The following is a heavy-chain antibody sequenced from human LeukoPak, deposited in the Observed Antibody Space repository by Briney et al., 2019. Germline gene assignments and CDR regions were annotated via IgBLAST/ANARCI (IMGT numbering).Heavy chain of an antibody. V-gene: IGHV3-30*04. D-gene: IGHD3-10*01. CDR1: GFTFSSYA. J-gene: IGHJ4*02. Sequence: GGSLRLSCAASGFTFSSYAMHWVRQAPGKGLVRVAVISYDGSNKYYADSVKGRFTISRDNSKNTLYLQMNSLRAEDTAVYYCARDMQGLVRGVIYYWGQGTLVTVSS. CDR2: ISYDGSNK. CDR3: ARDMQGLVRGVIYY.